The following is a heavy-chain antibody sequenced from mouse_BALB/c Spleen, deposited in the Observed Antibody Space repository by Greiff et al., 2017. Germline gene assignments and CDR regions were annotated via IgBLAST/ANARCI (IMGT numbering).Heavy chain of an antibody. V-gene: IGHV14-3*02. J-gene: IGHJ3*01. CDR3: AMELRFAY. Sequence: EVKLQESGAELVKPGASVKLSCTASGFNIKDTYMHWVKQRPEQGLEWIGRIDPANGNTKYDPKFQGKATITADTSSNTAYLQLSSLTSEDTAVYYCAMELRFAYWGQGTLVTVSA. CDR1: GFNIKDTY. CDR2: IDPANGNT.